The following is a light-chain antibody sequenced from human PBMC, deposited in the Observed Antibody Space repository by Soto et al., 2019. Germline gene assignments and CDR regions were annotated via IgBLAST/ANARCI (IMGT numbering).Light chain of an antibody. CDR3: QSYDSSLSGYV. CDR1: SSNIGAGYE. CDR2: ENN. V-gene: IGLV1-40*01. J-gene: IGLJ1*01. Sequence: QSVLTQPPSVSEAPGQRVTISCTGSSSNIGAGYEAHWYQQVPGTAPKLLIYENNNRPSGFPDRFSGSKSGTSASLAITGLQADDEAEYYCQSYDSSLSGYVVGTGTKLTVL.